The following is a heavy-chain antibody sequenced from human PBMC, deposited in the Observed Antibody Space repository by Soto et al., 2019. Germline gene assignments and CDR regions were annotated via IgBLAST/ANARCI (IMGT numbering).Heavy chain of an antibody. Sequence: PSETLSLTCTVSGGSTSSYYWSWIRQPAGKGLEWIGRIYTSGSTNYNPSLKGRVTMSVDTSKNQFSLKLSSVTAADTAVYYCARDSYDSTPVYFDYWGQGTLVTVSS. D-gene: IGHD2-15*01. CDR1: GGSTSSYY. CDR3: ARDSYDSTPVYFDY. J-gene: IGHJ4*02. CDR2: IYTSGST. V-gene: IGHV4-4*07.